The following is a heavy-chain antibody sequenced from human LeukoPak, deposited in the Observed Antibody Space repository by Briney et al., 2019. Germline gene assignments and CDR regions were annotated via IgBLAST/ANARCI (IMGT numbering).Heavy chain of an antibody. CDR1: GFTFSSYV. CDR2: ISYDGSNE. J-gene: IGHJ4*02. CDR3: AREGITQFDY. V-gene: IGHV3-30*04. Sequence: PGGSLRLSCAASGFTFSSYVMHWVRQAPGKGLEWVAIISYDGSNEYYADSVKGRFTISRDNSKNTLYLQMNSLRAADTAVYYCAREGITQFDYWGQGTLVTVSS. D-gene: IGHD1-14*01.